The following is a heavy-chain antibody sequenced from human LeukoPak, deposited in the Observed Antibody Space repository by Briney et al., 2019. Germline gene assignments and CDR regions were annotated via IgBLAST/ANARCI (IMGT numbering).Heavy chain of an antibody. Sequence: ASVKVSCKASGYTFTDYYVHWVRQVPGQRLEWMGWINAGNGNTKYSQKFQGRVTITRDTSASTAYMELSSLRSEDTAVYYCARDVEYSSGHYYFDYWGQGTLVTVSS. CDR3: ARDVEYSSGHYYFDY. CDR1: GYTFTDYY. J-gene: IGHJ4*02. CDR2: INAGNGNT. V-gene: IGHV1-3*01. D-gene: IGHD6-19*01.